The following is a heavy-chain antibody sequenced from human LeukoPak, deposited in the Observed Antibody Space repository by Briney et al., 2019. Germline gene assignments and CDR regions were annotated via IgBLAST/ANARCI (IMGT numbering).Heavy chain of an antibody. Sequence: PGGSLRLSCAGSGFTFNTYSMTWVRQAPGKGLEWVSVIGASGGTTYYADSVKGRFTISRDNSKGTLYLQMNSLRAEDTALYYCAKTAFADLYSYGSFDYWGQGTLVTVSS. V-gene: IGHV3-23*01. J-gene: IGHJ4*02. D-gene: IGHD5-18*01. CDR2: IGASGGTT. CDR3: AKTAFADLYSYGSFDY. CDR1: GFTFNTYS.